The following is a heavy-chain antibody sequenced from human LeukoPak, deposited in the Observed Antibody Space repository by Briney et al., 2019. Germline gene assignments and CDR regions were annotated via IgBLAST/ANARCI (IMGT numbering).Heavy chain of an antibody. Sequence: GGSLRLSCAASGFTFSSYSMNWVRQAPGKGLEWVSSISSSSSYIYYADSVKGRFTISRDNAKNSLYLQMNSLRAEDTAVYYWGSGLGRGFLGEGGGGYYFDYWGQGTLVTVSS. CDR1: GFTFSSYS. V-gene: IGHV3-21*01. J-gene: IGHJ4*02. CDR3: GSGLGRGFLGEGGGGYYFDY. D-gene: IGHD3-3*01. CDR2: ISSSSSYI.